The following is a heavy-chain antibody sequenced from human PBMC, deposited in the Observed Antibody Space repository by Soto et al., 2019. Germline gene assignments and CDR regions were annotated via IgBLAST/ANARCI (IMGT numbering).Heavy chain of an antibody. CDR3: ASLTAYDSSGYYGY. CDR1: GFTFSSYS. J-gene: IGHJ4*02. CDR2: ISSSSSYI. D-gene: IGHD3-22*01. Sequence: EVQLVESGGGLVKPGGSLRLSCAASGFTFSSYSMNWVRQAPGKGLEWVSSISSSSSYIYYSDSVKGRFTISRDNAKNSLYLQMTRLRAEDTAVYYCASLTAYDSSGYYGYWGQGTLVTVSS. V-gene: IGHV3-21*01.